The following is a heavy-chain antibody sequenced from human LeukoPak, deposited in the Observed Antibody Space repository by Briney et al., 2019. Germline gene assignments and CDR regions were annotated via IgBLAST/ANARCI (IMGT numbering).Heavy chain of an antibody. CDR1: SGSINSYY. V-gene: IGHV4-4*07. CDR3: VRQGYTASYYFLDY. CDR2: IYTAGAT. D-gene: IGHD1-26*01. J-gene: IGHJ4*02. Sequence: PAETLSLTCTVSSGSINSYYWGWVRQPPGKGLKWIGRIYTAGATQYNPSLNSRVTMSIDTSTNQFSLNLTSMTAADTAVYYCVRQGYTASYYFLDYWSQGTLVAVS.